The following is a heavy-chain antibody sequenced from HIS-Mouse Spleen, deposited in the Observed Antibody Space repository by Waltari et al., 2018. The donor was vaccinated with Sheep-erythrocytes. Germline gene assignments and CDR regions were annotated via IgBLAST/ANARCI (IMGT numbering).Heavy chain of an antibody. CDR2: IYSGGST. Sequence: EVQLVESGGGLIQPGGSLRLSCAASGFTVSSNYMSWVRQAPGKGLEWVSVIYSGGSTYYTDSVKGRFTISRDNSKNALYLKMNSLRAEDTAVYYCARGHPDYGDYDAFDIWGQGTMVTVSS. CDR1: GFTVSSNY. D-gene: IGHD4-17*01. CDR3: ARGHPDYGDYDAFDI. V-gene: IGHV3-53*01. J-gene: IGHJ3*02.